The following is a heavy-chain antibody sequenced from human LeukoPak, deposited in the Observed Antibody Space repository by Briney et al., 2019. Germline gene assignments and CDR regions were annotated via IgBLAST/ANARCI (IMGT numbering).Heavy chain of an antibody. V-gene: IGHV3-69-1*01. CDR1: GFTFSDYY. D-gene: IGHD1-26*01. CDR3: AREGIGSHGRYYFDY. Sequence: GGSLRLSCAASGFTFSDYYMNWVPQAPGKGLEWVSSISSSSTIYYADSVKGRFTISRDNAKNSLYLQMNSLRAEDTAIYYCAREGIGSHGRYYFDYWGQGTLVTVSS. J-gene: IGHJ4*02. CDR2: ISSSSTI.